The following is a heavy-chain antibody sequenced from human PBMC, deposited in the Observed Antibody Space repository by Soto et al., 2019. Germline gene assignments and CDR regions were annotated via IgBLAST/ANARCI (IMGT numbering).Heavy chain of an antibody. D-gene: IGHD2-2*01. CDR1: GFTFSSYW. J-gene: IGHJ4*02. V-gene: IGHV3-7*01. Sequence: PGGSLRLSCAASGFTFSSYWMSWVRQAPGKGLEWVANIKQDGSEKYYVDSVKGRFTISRDNAKNSLYLQMNSLRAEDTAVYYCARDQGYCSSTSCHPTPLWGQGTLVTVSS. CDR2: IKQDGSEK. CDR3: ARDQGYCSSTSCHPTPL.